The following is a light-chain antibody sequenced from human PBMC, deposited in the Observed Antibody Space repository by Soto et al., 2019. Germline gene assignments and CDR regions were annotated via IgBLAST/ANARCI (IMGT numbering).Light chain of an antibody. J-gene: IGKJ1*01. V-gene: IGKV1-5*01. CDR2: DAD. CDR3: QQFSLYWA. Sequence: DIQMTQSPSTLSASVGDRVTITCRASQSISSWLAWYQQKPGKAPKLLIYDADTLESGVPSRFSGSGYGTEFILTISSLQPDDFATYYCQQFSLYWAFGQGTKGDIK. CDR1: QSISSW.